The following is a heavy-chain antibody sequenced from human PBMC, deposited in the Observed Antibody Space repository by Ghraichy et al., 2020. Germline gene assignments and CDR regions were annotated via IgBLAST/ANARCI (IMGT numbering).Heavy chain of an antibody. CDR2: IYSGGST. J-gene: IGHJ4*02. CDR3: ARESRRVRRTNAVLIDY. D-gene: IGHD3-10*01. V-gene: IGHV3-66*01. Sequence: GGSLRLSCAASGINVSTSYMYWVRQAPGKGLECVSLIYSGGSTFYADSVRGRFIISRDSPKNMLYLQMNNLRVDDTAVYYCARESRRVRRTNAVLIDYWGQGTLVTVSS. CDR1: GINVSTSY.